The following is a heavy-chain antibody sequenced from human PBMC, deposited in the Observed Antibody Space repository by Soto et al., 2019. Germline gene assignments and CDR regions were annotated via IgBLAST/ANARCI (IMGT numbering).Heavy chain of an antibody. CDR3: AKDRTVKARSGSLSS. CDR1: GLIFSNYG. V-gene: IGHV3-30*18. J-gene: IGHJ5*02. CDR2: ISHDGKNK. Sequence: GGSLRLSCAASGLIFSNYGMHWVRQAPGKGLEWVALISHDGKNKYYADSVQGRFTISRDNSKNTLYLQMNSLRGDDTAVYYCAKDRTVKARSGSLSSWGQGTLATVSS. D-gene: IGHD1-26*01.